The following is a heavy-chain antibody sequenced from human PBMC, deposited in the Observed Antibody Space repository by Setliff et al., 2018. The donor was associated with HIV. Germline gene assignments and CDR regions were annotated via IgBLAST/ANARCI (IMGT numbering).Heavy chain of an antibody. J-gene: IGHJ3*01. V-gene: IGHV4-59*01. Sequence: PSETLSLTCTVSGFSITHYYWNWTRQPPGKGLEWIGNIFDSENNNYNPSLKSRVSMSVDTSKNQFSLRLTSVTAADTAVYYCARQITSVTPEMLVVNDAFDVWGQGKMVTVSS. D-gene: IGHD4-17*01. CDR2: IFDSENN. CDR1: GFSITHYY. CDR3: ARQITSVTPEMLVVNDAFDV.